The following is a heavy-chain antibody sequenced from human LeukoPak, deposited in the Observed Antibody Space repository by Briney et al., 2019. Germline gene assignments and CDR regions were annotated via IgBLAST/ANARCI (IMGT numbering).Heavy chain of an antibody. CDR3: ALDGFYCSSTSCHKSFDY. Sequence: GSLRLSCAASGFTFSSYAMSWLRQAPGKGLEGVSAISGSGDNSNYADSVKGRFTISRDNSKNTLYLQMNSLRAEDTAVYYCALDGFYCSSTSCHKSFDYWGQGTLVTVSS. CDR1: GFTFSSYA. CDR2: ISGSGDNS. J-gene: IGHJ4*02. D-gene: IGHD2-2*01. V-gene: IGHV3-23*01.